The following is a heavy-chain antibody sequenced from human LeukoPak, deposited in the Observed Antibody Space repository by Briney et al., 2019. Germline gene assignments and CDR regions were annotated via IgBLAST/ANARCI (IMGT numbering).Heavy chain of an antibody. CDR2: ISRSGTTI. D-gene: IGHD6-13*01. Sequence: GGSLRLSCAASGFTFSSYAMNWVRQAPGKGLEWISYISRSGTTIYNADSVKGRFSISRDNAKNSLYLQMDSLRDEDTAVYYCAREYNSSWYYFDYWGLGTLVTVSS. V-gene: IGHV3-48*02. CDR3: AREYNSSWYYFDY. J-gene: IGHJ4*02. CDR1: GFTFSSYA.